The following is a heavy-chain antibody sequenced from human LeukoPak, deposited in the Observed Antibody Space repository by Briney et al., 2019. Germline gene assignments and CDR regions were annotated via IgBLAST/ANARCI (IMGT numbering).Heavy chain of an antibody. D-gene: IGHD3-3*01. CDR2: IYYSGST. CDR3: ARVVTIFGVVNATPFGDY. V-gene: IGHV4-59*01. J-gene: IGHJ4*02. Sequence: SETLSLTCTVSGGSISSYYWSWIRQPPGKGLEWIGYIYYSGSTNYNPSLKSRVTISVDTSKNQFSRKLSSVTAADTAVYHCARVVTIFGVVNATPFGDYWGQGTLVTVYS. CDR1: GGSISSYY.